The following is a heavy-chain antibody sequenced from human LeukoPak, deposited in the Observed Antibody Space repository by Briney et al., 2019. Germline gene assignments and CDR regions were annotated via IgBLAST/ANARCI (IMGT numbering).Heavy chain of an antibody. J-gene: IGHJ5*02. D-gene: IGHD4-17*01. Sequence: SETLSLTSTVSGGSISSFYWSWIRPPAGKGLEWIGRIYTSGSTNYNPSLKSRATMSLHTSKNQFSLKLSSVTAADTAVYYCARDSETTGEVKFDPWGQGTLVTVSS. CDR3: ARDSETTGEVKFDP. CDR1: GGSISSFY. V-gene: IGHV4-4*07. CDR2: IYTSGST.